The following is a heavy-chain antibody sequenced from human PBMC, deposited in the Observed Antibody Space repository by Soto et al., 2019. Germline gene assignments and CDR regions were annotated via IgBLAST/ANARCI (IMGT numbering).Heavy chain of an antibody. J-gene: IGHJ4*02. D-gene: IGHD2-2*02. Sequence: ASVKVSCKASGYSFTSYAMHWVRQAPGQRLEWMGWITGGNGNTKYSQKFQGRVTITRDTSASTAYMELSSLRSEETAVYYCARSLQVVPAAIAYWGQGTLVTVSS. V-gene: IGHV1-3*01. CDR1: GYSFTSYA. CDR2: ITGGNGNT. CDR3: ARSLQVVPAAIAY.